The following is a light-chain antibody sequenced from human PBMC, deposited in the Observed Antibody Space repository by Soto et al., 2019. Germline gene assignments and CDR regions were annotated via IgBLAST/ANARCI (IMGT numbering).Light chain of an antibody. J-gene: IGKJ4*01. V-gene: IGKV3-11*01. Sequence: EIVLTQSPATLSLSPGERATLSCRASQSVRSYLAWYQQKPGQAPRLLIYDASNRATGIPARFNGSGSGTDFTLTISSLEPEDSAVYYCQQRSIWPVTFGGGTKVDIK. CDR2: DAS. CDR3: QQRSIWPVT. CDR1: QSVRSY.